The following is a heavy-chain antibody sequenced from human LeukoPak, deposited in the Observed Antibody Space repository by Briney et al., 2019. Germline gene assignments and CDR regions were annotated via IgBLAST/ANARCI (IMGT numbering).Heavy chain of an antibody. CDR2: ISYDGSNK. CDR1: GFTFSSYA. CDR3: ARERAAAHSDYFDY. Sequence: GGSLRLSCAASGFTFSSYAMHWVRQAPGKGLEWVAVISYDGSNKYYADSVKGRFTISRDSSKNTLYLQMNSLRAEDTAVYYCARERAAAHSDYFDYWGQGTLVTVSS. V-gene: IGHV3-30-3*01. J-gene: IGHJ4*02. D-gene: IGHD6-13*01.